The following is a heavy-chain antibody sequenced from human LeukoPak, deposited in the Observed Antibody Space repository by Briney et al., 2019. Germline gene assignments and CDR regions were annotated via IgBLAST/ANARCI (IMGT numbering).Heavy chain of an antibody. V-gene: IGHV4-38-2*01. CDR3: ARLYMVPSYYYYMDV. Sequence: SETLSLTCAVSGYSISSGYYWGWIRQPPGKGLEWIGSIYHSGSTYYNPSLKSRVTISVDTSKNPFSLKLSSVTAADTAVYYCARLYMVPSYYYYMDVWGKGTTVTVSS. D-gene: IGHD3-10*01. CDR2: IYHSGST. J-gene: IGHJ6*03. CDR1: GYSISSGYY.